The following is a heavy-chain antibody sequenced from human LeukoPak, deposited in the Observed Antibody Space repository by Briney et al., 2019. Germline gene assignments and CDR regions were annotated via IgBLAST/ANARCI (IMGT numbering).Heavy chain of an antibody. CDR2: INPNSGGT. J-gene: IGHJ4*02. CDR1: GYTFTGYY. V-gene: IGHV1-2*02. Sequence: ASVKVSCKASGYTFTGYYMHWVRQAPGQGLEWMGWINPNSGGTNYAQNFQGRVTMTRDTSISTAYMELSRLRSDDTAVYYCASQYSSGWYVQRYYFDYWGQGTLVTVSS. CDR3: ASQYSSGWYVQRYYFDY. D-gene: IGHD6-19*01.